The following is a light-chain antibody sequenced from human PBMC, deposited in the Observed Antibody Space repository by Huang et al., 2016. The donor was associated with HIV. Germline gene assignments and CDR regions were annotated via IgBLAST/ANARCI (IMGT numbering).Light chain of an antibody. CDR3: QQYNKWPPYT. Sequence: VMTQSPATLSVSPGERATLSCRASESILRNLAWYQQRPGQPPRLLIYGASVRLPGIPDRFRGSGSGTEFSLTISSLQSEDFAVYYCQQYNKWPPYTFGQGTKLEIK. CDR1: ESILRN. V-gene: IGKV3-15*01. J-gene: IGKJ2*01. CDR2: GAS.